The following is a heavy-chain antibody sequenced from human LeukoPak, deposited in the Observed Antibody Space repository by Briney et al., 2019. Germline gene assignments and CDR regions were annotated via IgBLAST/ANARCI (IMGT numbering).Heavy chain of an antibody. CDR2: IKQDGSEK. CDR1: GFTFSSYW. J-gene: IGHJ6*03. D-gene: IGHD3-16*01. V-gene: IGHV3-7*03. Sequence: GGSLRLSCAASGFTFSSYWMSWVRQDPGKGLEWVANIKQDGSEKYYVDSVKGRFTISRDNAKNSLYLQMNSLRDEDTGVYYCAKGLRTGVGPYMGYHYYMDVWGKGATVIVSS. CDR3: AKGLRTGVGPYMGYHYYMDV.